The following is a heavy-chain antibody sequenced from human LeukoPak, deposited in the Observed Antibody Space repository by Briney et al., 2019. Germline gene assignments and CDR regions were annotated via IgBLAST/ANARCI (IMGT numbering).Heavy chain of an antibody. CDR1: TFTFSNYW. J-gene: IGHJ4*02. D-gene: IGHD3-10*02. V-gene: IGHV3-7*01. Sequence: GGSLRLSCAASSTFTFSNYWMSWVRQTPGKGLEWVANIKADGSEKYYVDSVKGRFTISRDNAKNFLYLQMNGLRAEGTAVYYCARDRGPDRCSDYWGQGTLVTVSS. CDR3: ARDRGPDRCSDY. CDR2: IKADGSEK.